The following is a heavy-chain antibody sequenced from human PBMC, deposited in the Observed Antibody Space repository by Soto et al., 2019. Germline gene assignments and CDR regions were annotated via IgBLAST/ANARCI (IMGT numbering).Heavy chain of an antibody. D-gene: IGHD6-13*01. J-gene: IGHJ3*02. CDR1: GFTFSSYA. V-gene: IGHV3-30-3*01. CDR3: ARDRQPNAFDI. CDR2: ISYDGSNK. Sequence: QVQLVESGGGVVQPGRSLRLSCAASGFTFSSYAMHWVRQAPGKGLEWVAVISYDGSNKYYADSVKARFTISRDNSKNALYLQMNSLRAEDTAVYYCARDRQPNAFDIWGQGTMVTVSS.